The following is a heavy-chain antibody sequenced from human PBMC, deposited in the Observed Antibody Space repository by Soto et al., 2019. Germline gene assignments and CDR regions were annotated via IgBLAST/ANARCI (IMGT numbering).Heavy chain of an antibody. V-gene: IGHV4-4*02. CDR3: AGDEGEWLQSGGGWFDT. J-gene: IGHJ5*02. CDR2: IFHSGST. D-gene: IGHD5-12*01. Sequence: VQLHESGPGLVKASGTLSLTCAVSGDSISNFHWCTWLRQPPGRGLEWIGEIFHSGSTTYNPSLKSRVNISAANSTNQFTLSLNSVTAADTAVYYSAGDEGEWLQSGGGWFDTGSLGILVIVTS. CDR1: GDSISNFHW.